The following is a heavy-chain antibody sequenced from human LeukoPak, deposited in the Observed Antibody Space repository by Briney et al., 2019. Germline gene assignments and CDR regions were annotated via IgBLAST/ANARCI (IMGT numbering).Heavy chain of an antibody. Sequence: GGSLRLSCAASGFTVSSNYMSWVRQAPGKGLEWVSVIYSGGSTYYADSVKGRFTISRDNSKNTLYLQMNSLRAEDTAVYYCARGRVRGNSNPFFDYWGQGTLVTVSS. D-gene: IGHD4-11*01. V-gene: IGHV3-53*01. J-gene: IGHJ4*02. CDR1: GFTVSSNY. CDR2: IYSGGST. CDR3: ARGRVRGNSNPFFDY.